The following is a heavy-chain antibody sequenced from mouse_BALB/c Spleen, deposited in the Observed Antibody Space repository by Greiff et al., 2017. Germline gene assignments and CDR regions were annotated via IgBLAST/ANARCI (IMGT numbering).Heavy chain of an antibody. CDR2: INPSSGYT. J-gene: IGHJ4*01. Sequence: QVQLKQSAAELARPGASVKMSCKASGYTFTSYTMHWVKQRPGQGLEWIGYINPSSGYTEYNQKFKDKTTLTADKSSSTAYMQLSSLTSEDSAVYYCARGGRDAMDYWGQGTSVTVSS. CDR3: ARGGRDAMDY. CDR1: GYTFTSYT. V-gene: IGHV1-4*02.